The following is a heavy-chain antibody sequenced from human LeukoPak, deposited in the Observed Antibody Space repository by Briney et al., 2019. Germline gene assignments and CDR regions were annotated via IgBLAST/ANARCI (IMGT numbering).Heavy chain of an antibody. V-gene: IGHV3-53*01. CDR3: AGGTVVDYFDY. CDR2: IYSGGST. Sequence: GGSLRLSCAASGFTVSSNYMSWVRQAPGKGLEWVSVIYSGGSTYYPDSVKGRFTISRDNSKNTLYLQMNSLRAEDTAVYYCAGGTVVDYFDYWGQGTLVTVSS. CDR1: GFTVSSNY. J-gene: IGHJ4*02. D-gene: IGHD4-23*01.